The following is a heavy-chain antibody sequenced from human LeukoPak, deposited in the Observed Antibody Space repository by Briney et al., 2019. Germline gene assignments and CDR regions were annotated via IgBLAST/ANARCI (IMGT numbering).Heavy chain of an antibody. CDR2: IHHGGST. V-gene: IGHV4-4*02. J-gene: IGHJ4*02. CDR1: GGSITISYW. Sequence: SGTLSLTCAVSGGSITISYWWSWVRPPPGKGLEWIGEIHHGGSTNYEPSLKSRVTMSVDKSKNQFSLRLTSVTAANTAVYYCASHIPVTGMRGFDHWGQGALVTVSS. D-gene: IGHD6-19*01. CDR3: ASHIPVTGMRGFDH.